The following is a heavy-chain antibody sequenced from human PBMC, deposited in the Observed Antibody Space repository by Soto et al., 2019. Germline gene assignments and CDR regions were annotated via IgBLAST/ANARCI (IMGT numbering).Heavy chain of an antibody. CDR3: AKDYAYSSSCKYYYGMDV. J-gene: IGHJ6*02. D-gene: IGHD6-13*01. Sequence: QVQLVESGGGVVQPGRSLRLSCAASGFTFSSYGMHWVRQAPGKGLEWVAVISYEGSNKYYADSVKGRFTISRDNSKNTLYLQMNSLRAEDTAVYYCAKDYAYSSSCKYYYGMDVWGQGTTVTVSS. CDR2: ISYEGSNK. V-gene: IGHV3-30*18. CDR1: GFTFSSYG.